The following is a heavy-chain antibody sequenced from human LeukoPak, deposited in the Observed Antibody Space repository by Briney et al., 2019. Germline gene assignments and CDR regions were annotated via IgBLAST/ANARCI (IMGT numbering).Heavy chain of an antibody. J-gene: IGHJ6*03. V-gene: IGHV4-59*08. CDR2: VYYSVST. CDR3: ASQFSSTWYSLHFYYYMDV. D-gene: IGHD6-13*01. Sequence: PSETLSLTCTVSGASISSYYWTWIRQAPGKGLEWIGYVYYSVSTNYNPSLKSRVSISQDTSKNQVSLTLNSVTAADTAVYYCASQFSSTWYSLHFYYYMDVWGKGTTVTVSS. CDR1: GASISSYY.